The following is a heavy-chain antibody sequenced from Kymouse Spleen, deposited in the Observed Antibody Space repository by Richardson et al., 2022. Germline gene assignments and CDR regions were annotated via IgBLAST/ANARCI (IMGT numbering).Heavy chain of an antibody. D-gene: IGHD6-25*01. CDR2: INHSGST. J-gene: IGHJ4*02. V-gene: IGHV4-34*01. CDR1: GGSFSGYY. CDR3: ARGEAAPEFDY. Sequence: QVQLQQWGAGLLKPSETLSLTCAVYGGSFSGYYWSWIRQPPGKGLEWIGEINHSGSTNYNPSLKSRVTISVDTSKNQFSLKLSSVTAADTAVYYCARGEAAPEFDYWGQGTLVTVSS.